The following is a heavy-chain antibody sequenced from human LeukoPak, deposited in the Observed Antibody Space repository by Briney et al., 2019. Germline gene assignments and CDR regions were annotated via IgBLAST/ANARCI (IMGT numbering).Heavy chain of an antibody. Sequence: GGALRLSCAASGFTFSSYAMHWVRQAPGKGLEGVAVISYDGSNKYYADSVKGRFTISRDNSKNTLYLQMNSLRAEDAAVYYCARVIVVSALSDYWGQGTLVTVSS. CDR1: GFTFSSYA. CDR2: ISYDGSNK. CDR3: ARVIVVSALSDY. D-gene: IGHD2-21*02. V-gene: IGHV3-30-3*01. J-gene: IGHJ4*02.